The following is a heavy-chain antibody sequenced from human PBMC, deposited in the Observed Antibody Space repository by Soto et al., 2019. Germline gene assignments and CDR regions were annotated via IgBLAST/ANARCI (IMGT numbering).Heavy chain of an antibody. CDR1: GGTFSSDS. Sequence: QVQLVQSGAEVKKPGSSVKVSCKASGGTFSSDSFSWVRQAPGQGLEWMGGIISMFDTPIYAQKFQDRVTIAAXXSTSTAYMQLSSLRSGDTAVYYCARSGGLDRDFNYWGQGSLVTVSS. D-gene: IGHD2-15*01. J-gene: IGHJ4*02. V-gene: IGHV1-69*12. CDR2: IISMFDTP. CDR3: ARSGGLDRDFNY.